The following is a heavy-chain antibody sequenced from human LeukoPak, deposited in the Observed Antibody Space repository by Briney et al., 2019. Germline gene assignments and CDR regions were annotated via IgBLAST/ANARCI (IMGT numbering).Heavy chain of an antibody. CDR2: IYSGGNT. CDR3: ARVSRGQLIDACDI. Sequence: GGSLRLSCAASGFTVNSNYMTGVRQAPGKGLEWVSVIYSGGNTYYADSVKGRFTISRHNSKNTLYLQMNSLRTEDTAVYYCARVSRGQLIDACDIWGQGTMVTVSS. J-gene: IGHJ3*02. D-gene: IGHD6-13*01. V-gene: IGHV3-53*04. CDR1: GFTVNSNY.